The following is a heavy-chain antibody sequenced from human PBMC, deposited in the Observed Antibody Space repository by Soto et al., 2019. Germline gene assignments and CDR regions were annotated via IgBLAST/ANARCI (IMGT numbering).Heavy chain of an antibody. J-gene: IGHJ6*02. V-gene: IGHV3-74*01. CDR2: INSDGSST. CDR3: ARDKPTVTRRYYYYYGMDV. CDR1: GFTFSSYW. D-gene: IGHD4-17*01. Sequence: GGSLRLSCAASGFTFSSYWMHWVRQAPGKGLVWVSRINSDGSSTSYADSVKGRFTISRDNAKNTLYLQMNSLRAEDTAVYYCARDKPTVTRRYYYYYGMDVWGQGITVTVSS.